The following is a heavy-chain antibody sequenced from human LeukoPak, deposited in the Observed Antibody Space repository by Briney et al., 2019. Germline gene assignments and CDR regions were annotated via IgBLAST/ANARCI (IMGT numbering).Heavy chain of an antibody. CDR2: INTDGSST. CDR3: VRGCSGFYFDY. Sequence: GGSLRLSCAASGFTFSSYWMHWVRQAPGEGLVWVSRINTDGSSTIHADSVKGRFTISRDNAKNTLYVQMNSLRDEDTAVYYCVRGCSGFYFDYWGQGTLVTVSS. J-gene: IGHJ4*02. D-gene: IGHD2-15*01. CDR1: GFTFSSYW. V-gene: IGHV3-74*01.